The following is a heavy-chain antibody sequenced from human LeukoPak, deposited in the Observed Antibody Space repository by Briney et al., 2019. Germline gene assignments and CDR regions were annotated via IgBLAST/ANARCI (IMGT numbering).Heavy chain of an antibody. CDR1: GGSLSSYY. Sequence: SETLSLTCPVSGGSLSSYYRSWIRQPPGKGLEWMGYIYYSGSTKYNPSLKSRVTISVDTSKNQFSLKLSSVTAADTAVYYCARGARAGYNLEPFDYWGQGTLVTVSS. CDR2: IYYSGST. CDR3: ARGARAGYNLEPFDY. V-gene: IGHV4-59*08. J-gene: IGHJ4*02. D-gene: IGHD5-24*01.